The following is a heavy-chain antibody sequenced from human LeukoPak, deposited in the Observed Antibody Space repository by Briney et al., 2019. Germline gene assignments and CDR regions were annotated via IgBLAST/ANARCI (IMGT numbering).Heavy chain of an antibody. CDR3: ARGKFSSGWYIDY. CDR1: GFTFSSYD. D-gene: IGHD6-19*01. CDR2: IGTAGDT. Sequence: PGGSLRLSCAASGFTFSSYDMHWVRQATGKGLEWVSAIGTAGDTYYPGSVKGRFTISRENAKNSSYLQMNSLRAGDTAVYYCARGKFSSGWYIDYWGQGTLVTVSS. V-gene: IGHV3-13*01. J-gene: IGHJ4*02.